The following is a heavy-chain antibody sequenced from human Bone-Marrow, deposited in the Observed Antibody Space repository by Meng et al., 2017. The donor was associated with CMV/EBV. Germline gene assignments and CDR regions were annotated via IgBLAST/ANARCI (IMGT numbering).Heavy chain of an antibody. J-gene: IGHJ6*02. CDR1: GGSISSSSYY. CDR3: ARGGSTSYYYYYGMDV. D-gene: IGHD2-2*01. V-gene: IGHV4-39*07. Sequence: SETLSLTCTVSGGSISSSSYYWGWIRQPPGKGLKWIGSIYYSGSTYYNPSLKSRVTIPVDTSKNQFSLKLSSVTAADTAVYYCARGGSTSYYYYYGMDVWGQGTTVTVSS. CDR2: IYYSGST.